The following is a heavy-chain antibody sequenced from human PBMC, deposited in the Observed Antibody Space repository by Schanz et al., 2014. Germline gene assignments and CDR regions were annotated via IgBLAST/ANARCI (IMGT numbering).Heavy chain of an antibody. CDR2: IWYDGSNK. V-gene: IGHV3-33*08. CDR3: VRDTDYHFDY. CDR1: GFTVSSNY. D-gene: IGHD4-17*01. Sequence: VQLVESGGGLVQPGGSLRLSCAASGFTVSSNYMSWVRQAPGKGLEWVAVIWYDGSNKDYADSVKGRFTISRDNSKNMLYLQMNSLRGEDTAVYYCVRDTDYHFDYWGQGTQVTVSS. J-gene: IGHJ4*02.